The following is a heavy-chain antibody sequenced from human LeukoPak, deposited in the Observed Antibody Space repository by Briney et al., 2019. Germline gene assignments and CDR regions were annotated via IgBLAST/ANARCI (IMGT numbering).Heavy chain of an antibody. D-gene: IGHD3-22*01. J-gene: IGHJ4*02. CDR3: ARSNNAGDYLGVGFDY. CDR1: GYTFSSYA. Sequence: ASVKVSCKASGYTFSSYAMNWVRQAPGQGLEWMGWINTNTGNPTYAQGFTGRFVFSLDTSVSTAYLQISSLQAEDTAVYYCARSNNAGDYLGVGFDYWGQGTLVTVSP. CDR2: INTNTGNP. V-gene: IGHV7-4-1*02.